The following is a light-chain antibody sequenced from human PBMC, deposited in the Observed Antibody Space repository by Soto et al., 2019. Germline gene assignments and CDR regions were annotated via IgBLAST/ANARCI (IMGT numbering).Light chain of an antibody. CDR1: SSNIGAGYD. CDR2: GNS. Sequence: QSVLTQPPSVSGAPGQRVTISCTGISSNIGAGYDVHWYQQLPGTAPKLLIYGNSNRPSGVPDRFSGSKSGTSASLAITGLQAEDEADYYCQSYDSSLSAPVFGTGTKLTVL. V-gene: IGLV1-40*01. CDR3: QSYDSSLSAPV. J-gene: IGLJ1*01.